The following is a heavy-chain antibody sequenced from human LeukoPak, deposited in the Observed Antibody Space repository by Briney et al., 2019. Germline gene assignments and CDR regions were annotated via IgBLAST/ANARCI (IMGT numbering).Heavy chain of an antibody. CDR3: AKSAGGYYYYYMDV. V-gene: IGHV4-59*01. CDR1: GGSISSYY. CDR2: IYYGGST. D-gene: IGHD3-10*01. J-gene: IGHJ6*03. Sequence: SETLSLTCTVSGGSISSYYWSWIRQPPGKGLEWIGYIYYGGSTNYNPSLKSRVTISVDTSKNQFSLKLSSVTAADTAVYYCAKSAGGYYYYYMDVWGKGTTVTVSS.